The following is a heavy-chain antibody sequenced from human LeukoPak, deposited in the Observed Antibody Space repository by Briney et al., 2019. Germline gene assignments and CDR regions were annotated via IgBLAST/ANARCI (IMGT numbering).Heavy chain of an antibody. CDR3: AKGGYDYVWGKFDY. CDR1: GFTFSSYG. J-gene: IGHJ4*02. CDR2: IRYDGSNK. D-gene: IGHD3-16*01. V-gene: IGHV3-30*02. Sequence: GGSLRLSCAASGFTFSSYGMHWVRQAPGKGLEWVAFIRYDGSNKYYADSVKGRFTIPRDNSKNTMYLQMNSLRAEDTAVYYCAKGGYDYVWGKFDYEGQGTLVTVSS.